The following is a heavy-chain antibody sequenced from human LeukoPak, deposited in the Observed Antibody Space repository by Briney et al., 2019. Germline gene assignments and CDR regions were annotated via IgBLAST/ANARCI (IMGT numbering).Heavy chain of an antibody. D-gene: IGHD6-19*01. Sequence: ASVKVSCKASGYTFTGYYMHWVRQAPGQGLEWMGRINPSSGGTNYAQKFQGRVTMTRDTSISTAYVELSRLKSDDTAVYYCARALSSGWYGEYYWGQGTLVTVSS. CDR3: ARALSSGWYGEYY. J-gene: IGHJ4*02. V-gene: IGHV1-2*06. CDR1: GYTFTGYY. CDR2: INPSSGGT.